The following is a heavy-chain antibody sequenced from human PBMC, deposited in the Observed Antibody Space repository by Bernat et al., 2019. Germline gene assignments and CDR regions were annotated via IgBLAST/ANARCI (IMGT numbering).Heavy chain of an antibody. Sequence: QVQLVESGGGVVQPGRSLRLSCAASGFTFSSYGMHWVRQAPGKGLEWVAVISYDGSNKYYADSVKGRFTISRDNSKNTLYLQMNSLRAEDTAVYYCAKGGEGGRRNFWSGYYRWGNYGMDVWGQGTTVTVSS. CDR2: ISYDGSNK. CDR3: AKGGEGGRRNFWSGYYRWGNYGMDV. V-gene: IGHV3-30*18. CDR1: GFTFSSYG. D-gene: IGHD3-3*01. J-gene: IGHJ6*02.